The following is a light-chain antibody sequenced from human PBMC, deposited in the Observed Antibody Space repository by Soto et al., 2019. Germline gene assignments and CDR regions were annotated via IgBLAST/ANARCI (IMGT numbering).Light chain of an antibody. J-gene: IGKJ4*01. CDR3: QQYGSSPLT. CDR1: QSISKSN. Sequence: EIVLTQSPGTLSLSPGEGAALSCRASQSISKSNLAWYQQKPGQAPRLLVYAASSRATGIPVRFSGSGSGTDFTLTISRLEPEDFAVYYCQQYGSSPLTFGGGTKVDIK. V-gene: IGKV3-20*01. CDR2: AAS.